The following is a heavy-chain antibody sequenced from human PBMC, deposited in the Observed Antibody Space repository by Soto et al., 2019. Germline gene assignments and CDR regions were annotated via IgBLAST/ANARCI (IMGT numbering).Heavy chain of an antibody. CDR1: GGSISSGGYS. J-gene: IGHJ5*02. CDR3: ARGEDSSGYYSWFDP. V-gene: IGHV4-30-2*01. D-gene: IGHD3-22*01. CDR2: IYHSGST. Sequence: SETLSLTCAVSGGSISSGGYSWSWIRQPPGKGLEWIGYIYHSGSTYYNPSLKSRVTISVDRSKNQFSLKLSSVTAADTAVYYCARGEDSSGYYSWFDPWGQGTLVTV.